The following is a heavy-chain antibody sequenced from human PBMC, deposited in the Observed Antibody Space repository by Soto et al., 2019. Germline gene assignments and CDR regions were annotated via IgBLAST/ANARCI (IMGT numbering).Heavy chain of an antibody. CDR2: ISYDGSNK. CDR1: GFTISSYG. V-gene: IGHV3-30*18. J-gene: IGHJ6*02. D-gene: IGHD6-19*01. CDR3: AKGSLPFSSGWYGKYGMDV. Sequence: ESGGGVVQPGRSLRLSCAASGFTISSYGMHWVRQAPGKGLEWVAVISYDGSNKYYADSVKGRFTISRDNSKNTLYLQMNSLRAEDTAVYYCAKGSLPFSSGWYGKYGMDVWGQGTTVTVSS.